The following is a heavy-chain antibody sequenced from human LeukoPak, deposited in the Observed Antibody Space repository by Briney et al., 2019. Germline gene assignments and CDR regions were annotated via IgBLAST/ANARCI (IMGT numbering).Heavy chain of an antibody. CDR1: GFTFTTYW. CDR3: ATDRDNSDWQKRFDS. V-gene: IGHV3-7*01. D-gene: IGHD2-21*02. J-gene: IGHJ4*02. Sequence: PGGSLRLSCAASGFTFTTYWMNWYRQAPGKGLEWVGNINQDASEINYVDSVRGRFTISRDHAKNSLHLQMNSLRAEDTAVYYCATDRDNSDWQKRFDSWGQGTLVTVSS. CDR2: INQDASEI.